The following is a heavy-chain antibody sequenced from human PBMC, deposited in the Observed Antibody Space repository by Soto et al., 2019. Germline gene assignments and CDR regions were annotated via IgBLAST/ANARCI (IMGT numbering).Heavy chain of an antibody. J-gene: IGHJ6*02. D-gene: IGHD2-2*01. Sequence: SETLSLTCTVSGGSINSGGYYWTWIRQHPGRGLECIGYIYYSGNTYYNPSLKSRLTISLDTSKDQFSMKLNSVTAADTAVYYCARFPSRAHYFAMAVWGQGTAVTVSS. CDR2: IYYSGNT. V-gene: IGHV4-31*03. CDR1: GGSINSGGYY. CDR3: ARFPSRAHYFAMAV.